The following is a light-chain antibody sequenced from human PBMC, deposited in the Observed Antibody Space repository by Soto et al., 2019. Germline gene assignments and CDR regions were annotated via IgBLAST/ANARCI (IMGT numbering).Light chain of an antibody. CDR3: QQYNSYPYT. J-gene: IGKJ2*01. Sequence: MQMTQSPSALSASVGDRVTITCRAGQSVSGWLAWYQQRPGKAPKLLVYLASRLESGVPSRFSGSGSGTQFTLTINDLQPDDFATYYCQQYNSYPYTFGQGTKVEIK. CDR1: QSVSGW. V-gene: IGKV1-5*01. CDR2: LAS.